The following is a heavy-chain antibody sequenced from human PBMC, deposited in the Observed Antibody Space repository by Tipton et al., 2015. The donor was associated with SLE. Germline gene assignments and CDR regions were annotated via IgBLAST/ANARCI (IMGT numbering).Heavy chain of an antibody. J-gene: IGHJ4*02. D-gene: IGHD6-6*01. CDR2: IKQEGSEK. Sequence: SLRLSCAASGFTFSSYWMGWVRQAPGKGPEWVANIKQEGSEKYYVDSVKGRFTISRDNAKNSLYLQMNSLRAEDTAVYYCARGQAAQDYWGQGTLVTVSS. CDR1: GFTFSSYW. CDR3: ARGQAAQDY. V-gene: IGHV3-7*01.